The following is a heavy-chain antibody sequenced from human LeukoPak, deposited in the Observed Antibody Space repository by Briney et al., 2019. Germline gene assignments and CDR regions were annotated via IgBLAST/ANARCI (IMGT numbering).Heavy chain of an antibody. J-gene: IGHJ4*02. V-gene: IGHV3-74*01. CDR2: INSDGRST. D-gene: IGHD2-21*02. CDR3: ARRAVDCGGDCLYYFDY. CDR1: GFTFSSYW. Sequence: PGGSLRLSCAASGFTFSSYWMYWVRQVPRKGLVWVSRINSDGRSTSYVDSVRGRFTLSRDKAKKTLYLQMNSLRADDTAVYYCARRAVDCGGDCLYYFDYWGQGTLVTVSS.